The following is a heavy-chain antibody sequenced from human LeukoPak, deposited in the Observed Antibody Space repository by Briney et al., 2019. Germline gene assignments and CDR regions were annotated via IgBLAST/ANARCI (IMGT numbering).Heavy chain of an antibody. Sequence: ASVKASSKAVGYTFTSKGNNWWAQAPGQGLKGMGWISAYNGNTNYAQKLQGRVTMTTDTSTSTVYMELRSLRSDDTAVYYCARDDYGGKGDYWGQGTLVTVSS. CDR1: GYTFTSKG. CDR2: ISAYNGNT. CDR3: ARDDYGGKGDY. D-gene: IGHD4-23*01. V-gene: IGHV1-18*01. J-gene: IGHJ4*02.